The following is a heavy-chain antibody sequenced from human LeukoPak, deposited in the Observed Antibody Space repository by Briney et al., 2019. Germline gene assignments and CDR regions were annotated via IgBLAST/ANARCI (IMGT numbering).Heavy chain of an antibody. Sequence: SETLSLTCTVSGGSISSYYWSWIRQSPGKGLEWIGYIYTSGSTNYNPSLKSRVTISVDTSKNRFSLKLSSVTAADTAVYYCARLATVTTGSNWFDPWGQGTLVTVSS. CDR1: GGSISSYY. CDR2: IYTSGST. J-gene: IGHJ5*02. CDR3: ARLATVTTGSNWFDP. V-gene: IGHV4-4*09. D-gene: IGHD4-11*01.